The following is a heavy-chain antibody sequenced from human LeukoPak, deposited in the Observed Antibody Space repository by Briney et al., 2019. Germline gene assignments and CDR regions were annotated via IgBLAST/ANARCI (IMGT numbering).Heavy chain of an antibody. CDR2: INHSGST. D-gene: IGHD6-19*01. CDR3: ARDPSNTSGWKTWFDT. J-gene: IGHJ5*02. Sequence: SETLSLTWAVYGGSFSGYYWSWIRQPPGKGLEWIGEINHSGSTNYNPSLKSRVTISVDTSKNQFSLKLSSVTAADTAFYYCARDPSNTSGWKTWFDTWGQGTLVTVSS. CDR1: GGSFSGYY. V-gene: IGHV4-34*01.